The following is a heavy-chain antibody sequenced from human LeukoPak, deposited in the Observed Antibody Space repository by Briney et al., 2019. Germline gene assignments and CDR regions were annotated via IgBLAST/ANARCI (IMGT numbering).Heavy chain of an antibody. Sequence: SETLSLTCAVYGGSFSGYYWSWIRQPPGKGLEWIGEINHSGSTNYNPSLKSRATISVDTSNNQFSLKLRSVTAADTAVYYCARGSDQLLYYYYGMDVWGQGTTVTVSS. CDR2: INHSGST. V-gene: IGHV4-34*01. J-gene: IGHJ6*02. CDR1: GGSFSGYY. CDR3: ARGSDQLLYYYYGMDV. D-gene: IGHD2-2*01.